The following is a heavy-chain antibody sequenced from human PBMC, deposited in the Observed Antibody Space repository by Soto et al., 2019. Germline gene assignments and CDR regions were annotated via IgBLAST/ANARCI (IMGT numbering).Heavy chain of an antibody. D-gene: IGHD3-3*02. V-gene: IGHV3-23*01. J-gene: IGHJ6*02. CDR3: VKDLGYSLFAMGGGMDV. CDR2: ISASGDT. Sequence: DVQLLESGGGLVQPGGSLRVSCAASGFTFNSYAMTWVRQAPGQGLEWVSTISASGDTDYADSVKGRFTISRDTSKHTVYLQMDRLRVEDTAIYYCVKDLGYSLFAMGGGMDVWGRGTTVTVSS. CDR1: GFTFNSYA.